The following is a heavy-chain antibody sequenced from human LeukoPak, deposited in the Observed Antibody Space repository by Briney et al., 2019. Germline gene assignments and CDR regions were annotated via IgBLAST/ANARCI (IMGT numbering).Heavy chain of an antibody. J-gene: IGHJ4*02. V-gene: IGHV4-61*02. Sequence: PSETLSLTCTVSGGSISSGSYYWSWIRQPAGKGLEWIGRIYTSGSTNYNPSLKSRVTISVDTSKNQFSLKLSSVTAADTAVYYCARDFRGRLDYWGQGTLVTVSS. CDR1: GGSISSGSYY. CDR3: ARDFRGRLDY. CDR2: IYTSGST. D-gene: IGHD2-21*02.